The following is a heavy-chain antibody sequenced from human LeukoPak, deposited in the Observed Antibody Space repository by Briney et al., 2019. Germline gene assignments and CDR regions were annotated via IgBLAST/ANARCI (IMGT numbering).Heavy chain of an antibody. J-gene: IGHJ4*02. D-gene: IGHD6-6*01. V-gene: IGHV3-23*01. Sequence: PGGSLRLSCAASGFTFSSYAMNRVRQAPGKGLEWVSAVSGSGGSTYYADSVKGRFTISRDNSKNTLSLQMNSLRAEDTAVYFCAKSTSSSSGHHLFDYWGQGTLVTVSS. CDR3: AKSTSSSSGHHLFDY. CDR2: VSGSGGST. CDR1: GFTFSSYA.